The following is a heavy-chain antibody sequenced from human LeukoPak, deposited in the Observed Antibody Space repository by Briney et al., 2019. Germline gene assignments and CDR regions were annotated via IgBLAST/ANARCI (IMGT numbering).Heavy chain of an antibody. V-gene: IGHV3-7*01. CDR3: ARGWGAYYHFFDY. CDR2: IKPDGSER. D-gene: IGHD3-22*01. J-gene: IGHJ4*02. Sequence: GGSLRLSCEASGFSMSVYWMSWVRQAPGKGLEWVGNIKPDGSERNYVDSVKGRFTISRDNAKKSLYLQMSSLRAEDTAMYYCARGWGAYYHFFDYWGQGTLVTVSS. CDR1: GFSMSVYW.